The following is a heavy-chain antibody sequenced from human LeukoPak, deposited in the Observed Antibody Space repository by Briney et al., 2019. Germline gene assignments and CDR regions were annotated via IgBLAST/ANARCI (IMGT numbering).Heavy chain of an antibody. J-gene: IGHJ4*02. CDR2: VSGSGDRM. V-gene: IGHV3-23*01. Sequence: GGSLRLSCAASGFTSSSYALNWVRQAPGKGPEWVATVSGSGDRMYHADSVKGRFTISRDNSKNTIYLQMNSLRAEDTALYYCAKAAAAPGFDFWGQGTLVTVSS. D-gene: IGHD6-13*01. CDR1: GFTSSSYA. CDR3: AKAAAAPGFDF.